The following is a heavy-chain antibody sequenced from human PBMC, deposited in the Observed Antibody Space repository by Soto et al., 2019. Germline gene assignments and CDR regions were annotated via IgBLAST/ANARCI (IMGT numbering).Heavy chain of an antibody. CDR3: ARVRSRGWYGLDAFAI. Sequence: QVQLVESGGGVVQPGRSLRLSCAASGFTFSSYAMHWVRQAPGKGLEWVAVISYDGSNKYSADSVKGRFTISRDNSKNTLYMQLNGLRAEDTAVYYCARVRSRGWYGLDAFAIWGQGTMVTVSS. J-gene: IGHJ3*02. CDR1: GFTFSSYA. CDR2: ISYDGSNK. V-gene: IGHV3-30-3*01. D-gene: IGHD6-19*01.